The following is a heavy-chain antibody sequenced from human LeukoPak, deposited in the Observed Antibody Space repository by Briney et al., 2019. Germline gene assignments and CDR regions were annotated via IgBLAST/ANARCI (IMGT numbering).Heavy chain of an antibody. V-gene: IGHV4-38-2*01. CDR3: ARNDSSGYFDY. D-gene: IGHD3-22*01. CDR1: DYSISSHNY. CDR2: VYHSGST. Sequence: PSETLSLTCAVSDYSISSHNYWGWIRQPPGKGLEWIGSVYHSGSTHYSPSLKSRVTISVDTSKNQFSLKLSPVTAADTAVYYCARNDSSGYFDYWGQGTLVTVSS. J-gene: IGHJ4*02.